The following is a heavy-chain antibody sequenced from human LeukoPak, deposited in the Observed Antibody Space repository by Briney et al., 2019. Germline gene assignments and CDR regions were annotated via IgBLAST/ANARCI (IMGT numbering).Heavy chain of an antibody. D-gene: IGHD2-8*02. J-gene: IGHJ4*02. V-gene: IGHV3-74*01. Sequence: GGSLRLSCSASGFTFSSYAIHWVRQAPGKGLVWVSRINSDGRSIIYADSVKGRFTISRDNAKNTLYLQMNSLRAEDTAVYYCARVRPGAFFDYWGQGTLVTVSS. CDR2: INSDGRSI. CDR1: GFTFSSYA. CDR3: ARVRPGAFFDY.